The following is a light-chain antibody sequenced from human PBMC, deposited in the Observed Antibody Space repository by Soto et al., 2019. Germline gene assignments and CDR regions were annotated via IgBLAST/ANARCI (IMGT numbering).Light chain of an antibody. CDR1: QSVSSSY. Sequence: EIVLTQSPGTLSLSPGERATLSCRASQSVSSSYLAWYHQKPGKAPRLLIYGASSRATGIPDRFSGSGSGTDFTLTIRRLEPEDSAVYYCQQYGTSGTFGQGTKVDIK. CDR2: GAS. CDR3: QQYGTSGT. V-gene: IGKV3-20*01. J-gene: IGKJ1*01.